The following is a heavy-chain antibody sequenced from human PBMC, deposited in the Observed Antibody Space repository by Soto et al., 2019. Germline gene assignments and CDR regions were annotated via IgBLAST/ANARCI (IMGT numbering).Heavy chain of an antibody. J-gene: IGHJ4*02. CDR1: GGSISSGGYS. V-gene: IGHV4-30-2*01. CDR3: AAGGGLPRYY. D-gene: IGHD1-26*01. Sequence: QLQLQESGSGLVKPSQTLSLTCAVSGGSISSGGYSWSWIRQPPGKGLEWIGYIYHSGSTYYNPSLSSRVTISVDRSNTQVSLKLRSVTAADTAVYYCAAGGGLPRYYWGQGTLVTVSS. CDR2: IYHSGST.